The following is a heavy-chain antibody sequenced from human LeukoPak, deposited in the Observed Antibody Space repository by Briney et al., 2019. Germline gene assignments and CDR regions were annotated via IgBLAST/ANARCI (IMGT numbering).Heavy chain of an antibody. V-gene: IGHV4-61*01. CDR2: IYYSGNT. CDR3: ARRRYSYGRRDYYYGMDV. D-gene: IGHD5-18*01. CDR1: CGSVSSGSYY. J-gene: IGHJ6*02. Sequence: SETLSLTCTVSCGSVSSGSYYWSWIRQPPGKGLEWIGYIYYSGNTNYNPSLKSRVTISVDTSKNQFSLKLTSVTAADTAFYYCARRRYSYGRRDYYYGMDVWGQGTTVTVSS.